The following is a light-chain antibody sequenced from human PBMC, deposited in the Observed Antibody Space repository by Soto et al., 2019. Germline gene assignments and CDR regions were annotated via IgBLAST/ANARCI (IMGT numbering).Light chain of an antibody. CDR2: AAS. V-gene: IGKV1-39*01. CDR1: QSISSY. Sequence: DIQMTQSPSSLSASVGDRVTITCLASQSISSYLNWYQQKPGKAPKLLIYAASSLQSGVPSRFSGSGSGTDFTLTISSLQPEDVATYYCQKYDSAPWTLGQGTKVDI. CDR3: QKYDSAPWT. J-gene: IGKJ1*01.